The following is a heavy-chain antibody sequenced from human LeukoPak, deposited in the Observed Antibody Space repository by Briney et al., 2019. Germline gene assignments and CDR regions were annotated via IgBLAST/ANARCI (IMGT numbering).Heavy chain of an antibody. CDR2: ITAYSGNT. CDR1: GYTFVNYA. V-gene: IGHV1-18*01. D-gene: IGHD3-22*01. J-gene: IGHJ3*02. Sequence: ASVTVSCKPSGYTFVNYAIAWVRQAPGQGLEWMGWITAYSGNTNYAQKLQERVTMTTDTSTSTAYMELRTLRSDDTAVYFCARVNFDIMSGYYVPHVFDIWGQGTMVTVSS. CDR3: ARVNFDIMSGYYVPHVFDI.